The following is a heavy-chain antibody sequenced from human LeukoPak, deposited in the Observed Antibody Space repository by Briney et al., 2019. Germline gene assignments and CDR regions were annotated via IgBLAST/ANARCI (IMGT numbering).Heavy chain of an antibody. CDR2: IRSDGSNK. J-gene: IGHJ4*02. V-gene: IGHV3-30*02. CDR1: GFTFSSFG. CDR3: AKGRPVAGASGKGYFDY. Sequence: GGSLRLSCAASGFTFSSFGMHWVRQAPGKGLAWVAFIRSDGSNKYYEGSVKGRFTISSDDYKNTLYLQMNSLRAEDTAVYYCAKGRPVAGASGKGYFDYWGQGTLVTVSS. D-gene: IGHD6-19*01.